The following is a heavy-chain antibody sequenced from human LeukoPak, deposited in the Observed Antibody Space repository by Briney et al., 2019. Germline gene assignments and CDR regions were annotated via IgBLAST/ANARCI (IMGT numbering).Heavy chain of an antibody. CDR2: IYYSGST. CDR1: GGSISSYY. V-gene: IGHV4-59*01. J-gene: IGHJ6*02. Sequence: PSETLSLTCTVSGGSISSYYWSWIRQPPGKGLEWIGYIYYSGSTNYNPSLKSRVTISVDTSKNQFSLKLSSVTAADTAVYYCARGYGVGYGMDVWGQGTTVTVSS. D-gene: IGHD4-17*01. CDR3: ARGYGVGYGMDV.